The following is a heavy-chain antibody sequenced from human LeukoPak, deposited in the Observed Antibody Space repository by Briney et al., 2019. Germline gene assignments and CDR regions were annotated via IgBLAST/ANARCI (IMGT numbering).Heavy chain of an antibody. CDR2: ISSAGTT. CDR1: GFTVRSSY. CDR3: ARDLEAANTYYFDY. Sequence: GGSLRLSCAALGFTVRSSYMSWVRQAPGKGLEGGSIISSAGTTYYADSVKGRFTISRDNSKNTVYLQVNSLRDEDTAVYYCARDLEAANTYYFDYWGQGTMVTVSS. V-gene: IGHV3-66*01. J-gene: IGHJ4*02. D-gene: IGHD6-13*01.